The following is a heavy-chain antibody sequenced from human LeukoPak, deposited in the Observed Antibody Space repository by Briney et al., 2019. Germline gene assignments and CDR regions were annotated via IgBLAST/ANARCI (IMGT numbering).Heavy chain of an antibody. Sequence: SETLSLTCTVSGGSISSYYWSWIRQSPGKGLEWIEYIYYGGTTNYNPSLKSRVTMLIDTSKNQFSLRLSSVTAADTAVYYCARHAGGYSYETWGQGTLVTVSS. D-gene: IGHD5-18*01. V-gene: IGHV4-59*01. CDR3: ARHAGGYSYET. CDR2: IYYGGTT. J-gene: IGHJ4*02. CDR1: GGSISSYY.